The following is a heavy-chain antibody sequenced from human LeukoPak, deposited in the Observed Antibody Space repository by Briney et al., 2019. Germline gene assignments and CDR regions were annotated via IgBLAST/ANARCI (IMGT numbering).Heavy chain of an antibody. D-gene: IGHD5-24*01. Sequence: GRSLRLSCTASGFTFSTYSMNWVRQAPGKGLEWVSYISSSSTIYYADSVKGRFTISRDNAKNSLYLQMNSLRDEDTAVYYCARASFQRWLQLGGDWGQGTLVTVSS. V-gene: IGHV3-48*02. CDR3: ARASFQRWLQLGGD. CDR2: ISSSSTI. J-gene: IGHJ4*02. CDR1: GFTFSTYS.